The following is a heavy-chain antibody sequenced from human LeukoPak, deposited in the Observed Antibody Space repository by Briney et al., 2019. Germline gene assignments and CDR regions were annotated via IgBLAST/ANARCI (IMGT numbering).Heavy chain of an antibody. CDR1: GFTFSGYG. Sequence: GRSLRLSCAASGFTFSGYGMHWVRQAPGKGLEWVAVISYDGNAKYYADSVKGRFTISRDNAKNTLYLQMDSLIVVDTAVYYCAKQTTMVRGVIDYWGQGSLVTVSS. D-gene: IGHD3-10*01. CDR2: ISYDGNAK. V-gene: IGHV3-30*18. CDR3: AKQTTMVRGVIDY. J-gene: IGHJ4*02.